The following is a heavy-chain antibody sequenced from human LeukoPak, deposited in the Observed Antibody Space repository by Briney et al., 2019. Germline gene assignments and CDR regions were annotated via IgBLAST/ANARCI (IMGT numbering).Heavy chain of an antibody. Sequence: GGSLRLSCAASGFTFNSYAMSWVRQAPGKGLEWVSAIRGSGGGTYYADSVKGRFTISRDNSKNTLYLQMNSLRDEDTALYYCAKAGIGVVGYFDYWGQGTLITVSS. D-gene: IGHD6-19*01. CDR1: GFTFNSYA. J-gene: IGHJ4*02. V-gene: IGHV3-23*01. CDR3: AKAGIGVVGYFDY. CDR2: IRGSGGGT.